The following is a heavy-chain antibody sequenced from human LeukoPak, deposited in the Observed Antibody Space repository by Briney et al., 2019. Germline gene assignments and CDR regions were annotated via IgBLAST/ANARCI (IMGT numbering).Heavy chain of an antibody. CDR3: ARPRRTGYSDC. J-gene: IGHJ4*02. V-gene: IGHV4-38-2*02. CDR2: FYRSGST. Sequence: ETLSLTCTVSGYSISSGYYWGWIRQPPGKGLQWIGSFYRSGSTYYNPSLKSRVTISVDTSKNQFSLRLNSVTAADTAVYYCARPRRTGYSDCWGQGTLVTVSS. CDR1: GYSISSGYY. D-gene: IGHD1-1*01.